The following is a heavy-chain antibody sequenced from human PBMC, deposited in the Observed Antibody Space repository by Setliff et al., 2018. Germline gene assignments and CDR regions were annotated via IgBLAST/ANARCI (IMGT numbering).Heavy chain of an antibody. D-gene: IGHD3-16*01. J-gene: IGHJ3*02. Sequence: GESLKISCKGSGYSFTTYWIGWVRQMPGKGLEWMGIIHPADYDTRYSPSLQGQVTTSADKSISTAYLQWSSLKASDTAIYYCARLGRYDAFDIWGQGTVVTVSS. V-gene: IGHV5-51*01. CDR1: GYSFTTYW. CDR2: IHPADYDT. CDR3: ARLGRYDAFDI.